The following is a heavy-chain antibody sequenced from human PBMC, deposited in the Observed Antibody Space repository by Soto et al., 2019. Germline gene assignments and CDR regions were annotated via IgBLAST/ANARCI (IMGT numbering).Heavy chain of an antibody. CDR2: IWYDGSNK. V-gene: IGHV3-33*01. CDR3: ARGGEIVYDYIWGSYRY. D-gene: IGHD3-16*02. CDR1: GFTFSSYG. J-gene: IGHJ4*02. Sequence: ESGGGVVQPGRSLRLSCAASGFTFSSYGMHWVRQAPGKGLEWVAVIWYDGSNKYYADSVKGRFTISRDNSKNTLYLQMNSLRAEDTAVYYCARGGEIVYDYIWGSYRYWGQGTLVTVSS.